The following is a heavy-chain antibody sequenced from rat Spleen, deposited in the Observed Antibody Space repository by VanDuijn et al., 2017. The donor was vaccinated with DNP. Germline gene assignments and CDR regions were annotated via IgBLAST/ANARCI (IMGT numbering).Heavy chain of an antibody. CDR2: ISYSGST. V-gene: IGHV3-1*01. Sequence: EVQLQESGPGLVKPSQSLSLTCSVTSYSITSNYWGWIRKFPGNKMEWMGYISYSGSTAYNPSLESRISITRDTSKNQFFLQMSSVTTEDTATYYCARQVWAFDYWGQGVMVTVSS. CDR1: SYSITSNY. CDR3: ARQVWAFDY. D-gene: IGHD1-7*01. J-gene: IGHJ2*01.